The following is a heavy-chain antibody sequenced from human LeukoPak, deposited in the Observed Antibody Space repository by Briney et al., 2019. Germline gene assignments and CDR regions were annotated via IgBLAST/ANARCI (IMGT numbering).Heavy chain of an antibody. V-gene: IGHV1-69*13. D-gene: IGHD4-23*01. CDR1: GGTFSSYA. CDR3: ARATGNSDHSPQEPIDLYFDL. Sequence: ASVKVSCKASGGTFSSYAISWVRQAPGQGLEWMGGIIPIVGAANYAQKFQGRVTITADESTSTAYMELRSLRSEDTAVYYCARATGNSDHSPQEPIDLYFDLWGRGTLVTVSS. J-gene: IGHJ2*01. CDR2: IIPIVGAA.